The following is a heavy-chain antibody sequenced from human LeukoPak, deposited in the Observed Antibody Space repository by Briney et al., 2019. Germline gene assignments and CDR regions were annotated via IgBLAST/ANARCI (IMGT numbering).Heavy chain of an antibody. V-gene: IGHV3-73*01. CDR1: GFTFSGSA. J-gene: IGHJ4*02. Sequence: GGSLRLPCAASGFTFSGSAMHWVRQASGKGLEWVGRIRSKANSYATAYAASVKGRFTISRDDSKNTAYLQMNSLKTEDTAVYYCTTEGSVYYYDSSGYGYWGQGTLVTVSS. CDR2: IRSKANSYAT. CDR3: TTEGSVYYYDSSGYGY. D-gene: IGHD3-22*01.